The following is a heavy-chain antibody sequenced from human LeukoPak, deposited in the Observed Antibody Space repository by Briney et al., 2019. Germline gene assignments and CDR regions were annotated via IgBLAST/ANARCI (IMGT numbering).Heavy chain of an antibody. Sequence: SETLSLTCTVSGGSISIYYWTWIRQPPGKGLEWIGYIYYTGSTKYNPSLKSRVTISVDTSENQFSLKLSSVTAADTAVYYCARSAGVGTTGNWFDPWGQGTLVTVSS. CDR2: IYYTGST. D-gene: IGHD1-26*01. CDR1: GGSISIYY. CDR3: ARSAGVGTTGNWFDP. J-gene: IGHJ5*02. V-gene: IGHV4-59*01.